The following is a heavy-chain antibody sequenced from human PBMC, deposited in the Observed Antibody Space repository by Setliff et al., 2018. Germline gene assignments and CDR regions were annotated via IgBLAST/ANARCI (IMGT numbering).Heavy chain of an antibody. CDR1: GESFSGHY. J-gene: IGHJ4*02. CDR3: ARGFDVCGGGACYTDGPYYFDY. V-gene: IGHV4-34*01. D-gene: IGHD2-21*02. Sequence: KPSETLSLTCAVYGESFSGHYWSWIRQPPGKGLEWIGEINHSGSTNYNPSLKSRVTISVDTSKNQFSLKLSSVAAADTAVYYCARGFDVCGGGACYTDGPYYFDYWGLDSPGHRLL. CDR2: INHSGST.